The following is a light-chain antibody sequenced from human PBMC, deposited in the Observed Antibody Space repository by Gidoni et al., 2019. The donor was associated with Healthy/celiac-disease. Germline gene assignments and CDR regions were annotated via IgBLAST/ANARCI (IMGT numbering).Light chain of an antibody. CDR2: CAS. CDR1: QSVSSSY. CDR3: QQYGSSQWT. Sequence: EIVFTHSPGTLSLSPGERATLSCRASQSVSSSYLAWYQQKPGQAPRLLIYCASSRATGIPDRFSGSGSGTDFTLTISRLEPEDVAVYYCQQYGSSQWTFGQGTKVEIK. J-gene: IGKJ1*01. V-gene: IGKV3-20*01.